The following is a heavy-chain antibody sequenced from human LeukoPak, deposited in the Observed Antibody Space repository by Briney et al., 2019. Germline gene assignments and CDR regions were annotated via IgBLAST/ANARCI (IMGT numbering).Heavy chain of an antibody. CDR2: ISGSGGST. D-gene: IGHD3-22*01. CDR1: GFTFSSYG. V-gene: IGHV3-23*01. CDR3: AKDSETYYYDSSGYYPDAFDI. Sequence: GGTLRLSCAASGFTFSSYGMSWVRQAPGKGLEWVSAISGSGGSTYYADSVKGRFTISRDNSKNTLYLQMNSLRAEDTAVYYCAKDSETYYYDSSGYYPDAFDIWGQGTMVTVSS. J-gene: IGHJ3*02.